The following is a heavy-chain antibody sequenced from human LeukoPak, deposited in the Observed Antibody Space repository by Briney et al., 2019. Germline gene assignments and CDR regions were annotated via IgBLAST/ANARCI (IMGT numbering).Heavy chain of an antibody. D-gene: IGHD2-21*01. J-gene: IGHJ4*02. CDR3: VRELPPVVQYYFDH. CDR2: IWYDGSNI. CDR1: GFTFSNYG. Sequence: GGSLRLSCAASGFTFSNYGMHWVRQAPGKGLELVAVIWYDGSNIYYADSVKGRFTISRDNSRNTLYLQMNSLRAEDTAVYYCVRELPPVVQYYFDHWGPGTLVTVSS. V-gene: IGHV3-33*01.